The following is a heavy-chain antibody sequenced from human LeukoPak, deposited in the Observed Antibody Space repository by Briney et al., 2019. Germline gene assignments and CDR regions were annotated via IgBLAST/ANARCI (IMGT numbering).Heavy chain of an antibody. CDR2: FCSCYRT. CDR3: AKDSLRTSFSVS. D-gene: IGHD3-16*02. V-gene: IGHV3-53*01. CDR1: GFTVSTYS. Sequence: GGSLRLSCAASGFTVSTYSMSWVRQAPGKGLEWVATFCSCYRTSYADSVKGRFTISRDTSQNTVYLQMNSLRADDTAVYYCAKDSLRTSFSVSWGQGILVTPSA. J-gene: IGHJ4*02.